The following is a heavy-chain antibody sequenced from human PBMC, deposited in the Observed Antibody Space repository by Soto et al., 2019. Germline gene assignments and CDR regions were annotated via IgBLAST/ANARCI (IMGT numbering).Heavy chain of an antibody. V-gene: IGHV6-1*01. D-gene: IGHD6-6*01. CDR1: GDSVSSNSAA. CDR3: AREKFSIAARRGYYYYYMDV. CDR2: TYYRSKWYN. J-gene: IGHJ6*03. Sequence: PSPTLSLTCAISGDSVSSNSAAWNWIRQSPSRGLEWLGRTYYRSKWYNDYAVSVKSRITINPDTSKNQFSLQLNSVTPEDTAVYYCAREKFSIAARRGYYYYYMDVWGKGTTVTVSS.